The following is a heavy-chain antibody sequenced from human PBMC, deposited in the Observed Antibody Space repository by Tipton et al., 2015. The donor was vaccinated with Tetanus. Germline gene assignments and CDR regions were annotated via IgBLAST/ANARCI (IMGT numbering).Heavy chain of an antibody. V-gene: IGHV4-4*07. CDR2: LYVTGAT. Sequence: TLSLTCSVSGGSISNYYWNWIRQPAGTGLEWIGRLYVTGATNHTPALQGRVTMSIDRAKNQISLTLTPVTAADAAMYYCAREDVYYHDGSGFYAFDVWGRGTMVAVSS. J-gene: IGHJ3*01. CDR1: GGSISNYY. D-gene: IGHD3-22*01. CDR3: AREDVYYHDGSGFYAFDV.